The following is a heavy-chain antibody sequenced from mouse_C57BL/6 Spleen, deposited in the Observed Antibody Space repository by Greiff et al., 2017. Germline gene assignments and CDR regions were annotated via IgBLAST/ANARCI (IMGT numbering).Heavy chain of an antibody. CDR2: INPNNGGT. V-gene: IGHV1-26*01. D-gene: IGHD1-1*01. CDR1: GYTFTDYY. J-gene: IGHJ2*01. CDR3: ARRLGYGSRYFDY. Sequence: VQLQQSGPELVKPGASVKISCKASGYTFTDYYMNWVKQSHGKSLEWIGDINPNNGGTSYNQKFKGKATLTVDKSSSTAYMELRSLTSEDSAVYYCARRLGYGSRYFDYWGQGTTLTVSS.